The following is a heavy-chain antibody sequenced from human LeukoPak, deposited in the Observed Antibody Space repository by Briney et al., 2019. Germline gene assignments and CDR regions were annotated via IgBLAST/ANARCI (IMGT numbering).Heavy chain of an antibody. D-gene: IGHD2-8*02. CDR3: ARVHECDRWCDIDY. V-gene: IGHV3-48*02. Sequence: PGGSLRLSCAASGFTFSSYSMNWVRQAPGKGLEWVSYISGSSGTTYYADSVKGRFTISRDNAKNSLYLQMNSLRDEDTAVYYCARVHECDRWCDIDYWGQGTLVTVSS. CDR2: ISGSSGTT. J-gene: IGHJ4*02. CDR1: GFTFSSYS.